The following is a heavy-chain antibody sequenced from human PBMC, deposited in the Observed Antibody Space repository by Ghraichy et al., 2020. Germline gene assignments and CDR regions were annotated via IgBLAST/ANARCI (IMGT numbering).Heavy chain of an antibody. V-gene: IGHV1-24*01. CDR3: ATEQGGATFFDY. D-gene: IGHD1-26*01. CDR1: GYTLTELS. CDR2: FDPEDGET. Sequence: ASVKVSCKVSGYTLTELSMHWVRQAPGKGLEWMGGFDPEDGETIYAQKFQGRVTMTEDTSTDTAYMELSSLRSEDTAVYYCATEQGGATFFDYWGQGTLVTVSS. J-gene: IGHJ4*02.